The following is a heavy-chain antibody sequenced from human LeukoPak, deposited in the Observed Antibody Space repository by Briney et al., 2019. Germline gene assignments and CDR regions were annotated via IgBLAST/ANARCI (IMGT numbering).Heavy chain of an antibody. CDR1: GFTFDDYG. CDR3: ARGLRYYYSYYMDV. V-gene: IGHV3-20*04. J-gene: IGHJ6*03. CDR2: IHWNGDTT. D-gene: IGHD3-9*01. Sequence: GGSLRLSCAASGFTFDDYGMNWVRQAPGKGLEWISGIHWNGDTTNYAASVEGRFTISRDNAKNSLYLQMNSLRAEDTALYYCARGLRYYYSYYMDVWGKGTTVTVSS.